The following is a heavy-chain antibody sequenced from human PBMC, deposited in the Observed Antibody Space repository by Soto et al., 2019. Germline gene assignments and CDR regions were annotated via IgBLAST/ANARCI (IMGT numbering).Heavy chain of an antibody. V-gene: IGHV3-74*01. J-gene: IGHJ4*02. D-gene: IGHD3-10*01. Sequence: PGGSLRLSCAASGFTFGNYWMHWVRQAPGKGLVWVSRVNPDGSGATYADSVKGRFTISRDNAKNTLYLQMNSLRGDDTAVYYGARGRALWFRDYWGQGTLVTVSS. CDR1: GFTFGNYW. CDR3: ARGRALWFRDY. CDR2: VNPDGSGA.